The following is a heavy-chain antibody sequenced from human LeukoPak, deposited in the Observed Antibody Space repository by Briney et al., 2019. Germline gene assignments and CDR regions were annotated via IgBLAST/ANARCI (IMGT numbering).Heavy chain of an antibody. CDR1: GYNFAEYW. CDR2: IYPGDSDT. V-gene: IGHV5-51*01. D-gene: IGHD5-12*01. Sequence: GESLQISCKGSGYNFAEYWIAWVRQMPGKGLEWMGIIYPGDSDTRYNPSVQGQVTISADKSISTAYLQWNSLKASDSAMYYCARRDTGYYYFDSWGQGVLVSVSS. J-gene: IGHJ4*02. CDR3: ARRDTGYYYFDS.